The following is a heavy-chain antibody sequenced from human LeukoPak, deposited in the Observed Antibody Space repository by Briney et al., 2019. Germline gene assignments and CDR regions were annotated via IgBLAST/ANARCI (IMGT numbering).Heavy chain of an antibody. D-gene: IGHD5-12*01. CDR2: IRSKAYGGTT. CDR1: GFTFGDYA. Sequence: GRSLRLSCTASGFTFGDYAMSWFRQAPGKGLEWVGFIRSKAYGGTTEYAASVKGRFTISRDDSKSIAYLQMNSLKTEDTAMYYCTRGGYSGYVTFDYWGQGTLVTVSS. J-gene: IGHJ4*02. CDR3: TRGGYSGYVTFDY. V-gene: IGHV3-49*03.